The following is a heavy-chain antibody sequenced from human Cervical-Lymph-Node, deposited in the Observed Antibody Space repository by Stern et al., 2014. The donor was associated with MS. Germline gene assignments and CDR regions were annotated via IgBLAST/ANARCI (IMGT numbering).Heavy chain of an antibody. J-gene: IGHJ4*02. CDR1: GYTFSGYY. V-gene: IGHV1-2*02. Sequence: QMQLVQYGAEVKKPGASVKVSCKTSGYTFSGYYMHWVRQAPGQGLEWMAWINPRSGGTNSAQNFEVRVTLTTDTSISTAYMELTWLTSDDTAVYYCARARDSGNIDYWGQGTLVSVSS. CDR2: INPRSGGT. CDR3: ARARDSGNIDY. D-gene: IGHD6-19*01.